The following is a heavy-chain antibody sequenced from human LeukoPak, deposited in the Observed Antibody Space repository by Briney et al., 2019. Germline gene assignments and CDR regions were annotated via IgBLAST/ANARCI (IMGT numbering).Heavy chain of an antibody. CDR2: IIPIFGTA. Sequence: GASVKVSCKASGYTFTSYYMHWVRQAPGQGLEWMGGIIPIFGTANYAQKFQGRVTITADESTSTAYMELSSLRSEDTAVYYCASGGEQQLASLFGMDVWGQGTTVTVSS. J-gene: IGHJ6*02. CDR1: GYTFTSYY. V-gene: IGHV1-69*13. D-gene: IGHD6-13*01. CDR3: ASGGEQQLASLFGMDV.